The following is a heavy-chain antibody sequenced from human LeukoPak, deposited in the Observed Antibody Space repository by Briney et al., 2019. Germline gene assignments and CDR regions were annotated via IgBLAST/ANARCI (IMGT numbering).Heavy chain of an antibody. V-gene: IGHV3-64*01. Sequence: GGSLRLSCAASGFTFSSYAMHWVRQAPGKGLEYVSAISSNGGSTYYANSVKGRFTISRDNSKNTLYLQMGSLRAEDMAVYYCARGITAGSLDIWGQGTMVTVSS. CDR3: ARGITAGSLDI. J-gene: IGHJ3*02. CDR2: ISSNGGST. CDR1: GFTFSSYA. D-gene: IGHD3-10*01.